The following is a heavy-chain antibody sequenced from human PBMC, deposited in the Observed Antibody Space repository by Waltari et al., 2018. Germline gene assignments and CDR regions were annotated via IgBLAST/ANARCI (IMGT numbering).Heavy chain of an antibody. Sequence: QVKLQESGPGLVKPSETLSLTCAVSGYSLSSGYYWGWIRQPPGKGREWIGSIYHSGSTYYNPSLKSRVTISVDTSKNQFSLKLSSVTAADTAVYYCARHSSVYWFDPWGQGTLVTVSS. D-gene: IGHD6-6*01. V-gene: IGHV4-38-2*01. CDR3: ARHSSVYWFDP. CDR2: IYHSGST. J-gene: IGHJ5*02. CDR1: GYSLSSGYY.